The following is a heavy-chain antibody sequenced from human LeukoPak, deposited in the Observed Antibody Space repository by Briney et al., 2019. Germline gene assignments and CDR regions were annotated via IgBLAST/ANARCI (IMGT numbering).Heavy chain of an antibody. CDR3: ATSGSYYRIEY. CDR1: GFTFSSYG. D-gene: IGHD1-26*01. J-gene: IGHJ4*01. CDR2: IWSDGSKK. Sequence: GGSVRHSCAASGFTFSSYGMHWVRQAPGKGLEWVAVIWSDGSKKYYADSVKGRFTISRDNSKNTLYLQMHSLRAEDTAVYYCATSGSYYRIEYCGQGSPVTVSS. V-gene: IGHV3-33*01.